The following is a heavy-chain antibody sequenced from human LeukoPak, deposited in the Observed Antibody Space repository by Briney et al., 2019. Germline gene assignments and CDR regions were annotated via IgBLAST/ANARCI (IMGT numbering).Heavy chain of an antibody. J-gene: IGHJ4*02. Sequence: PSQTLSLTCTVSGGSISSGNYNWSWIRQPAGKGLEWIGRIDTSGSTKYNPSLKSRVTISVDTSKNQFSLKLSSVTAADTAVYYCARTRYYYNSRSYGAPYYDYWGQGTLVTVSS. D-gene: IGHD3-10*01. CDR2: IDTSGST. CDR1: GGSISSGNYN. CDR3: ARTRYYYNSRSYGAPYYDY. V-gene: IGHV4-61*02.